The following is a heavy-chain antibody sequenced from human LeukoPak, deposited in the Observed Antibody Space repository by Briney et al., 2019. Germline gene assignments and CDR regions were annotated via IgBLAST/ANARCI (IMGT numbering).Heavy chain of an antibody. D-gene: IGHD2-2*01. CDR1: GGSFSGYY. CDR3: ASLTYCCSTSCYVFSDY. V-gene: IGHV4-34*01. J-gene: IGHJ4*02. Sequence: SETLSLTCAVYGGSFSGYYWSWIRQPPGKGLEWIGEINHSGSTNYNPSLKSRVTISVDTSKNQFSLKLSSVTAADTAVYYCASLTYCCSTSCYVFSDYWGQGTLVTVSS. CDR2: INHSGST.